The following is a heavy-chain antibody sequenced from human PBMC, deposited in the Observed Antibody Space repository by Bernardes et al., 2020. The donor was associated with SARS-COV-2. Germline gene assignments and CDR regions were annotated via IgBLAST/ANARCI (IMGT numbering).Heavy chain of an antibody. CDR2: INPNSGGT. CDR1: VYTFTGYY. Sequence: SVNVSCKSSVYTFTGYYIHWVRQAPGQGLAWMGWINPNSGGTDYAHKFQDRVTMTRDTSISTAYMELSRVKSDDTALYYFARCDSSTFNPLDIWGQGTMVTVSS. V-gene: IGHV1-2*07. CDR3: ARCDSSTFNPLDI. D-gene: IGHD2-2*01. J-gene: IGHJ3*02.